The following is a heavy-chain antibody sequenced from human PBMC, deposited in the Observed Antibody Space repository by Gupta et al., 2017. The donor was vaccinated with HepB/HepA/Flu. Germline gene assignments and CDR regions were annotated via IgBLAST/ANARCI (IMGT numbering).Heavy chain of an antibody. CDR3: ARDKTVRWGMNNYYYYGMDV. V-gene: IGHV3-11*01. CDR1: GFTFSDYY. CDR2: ISSSGSTI. Sequence: QVQLVESGGGSVKPGGSLRLSCAASGFTFSDYYMSWIRQAPGKGLEWVSYISSSGSTIYYADSVKGRFTISRDNAKNSLYLQMNSLRAEDTAVYYCARDKTVRWGMNNYYYYGMDVWGQGTTVTVSS. D-gene: IGHD3-16*01. J-gene: IGHJ6*02.